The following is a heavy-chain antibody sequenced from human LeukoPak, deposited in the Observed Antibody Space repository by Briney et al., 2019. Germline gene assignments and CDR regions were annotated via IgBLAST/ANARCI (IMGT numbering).Heavy chain of an antibody. CDR2: ISGGGGST. CDR1: GFTFSSYA. Sequence: GGSLRLSCAASGFTFSSYAMSWVRQAPGKGLEWVSAISGGGGSTYYADSVKGRFTISRDNSKNTLYLQMNSLRAEDTAVYYCAKAIGPYGSGSYYSDYWGQGTLVTVSS. CDR3: AKAIGPYGSGSYYSDY. D-gene: IGHD3-10*01. J-gene: IGHJ4*02. V-gene: IGHV3-23*01.